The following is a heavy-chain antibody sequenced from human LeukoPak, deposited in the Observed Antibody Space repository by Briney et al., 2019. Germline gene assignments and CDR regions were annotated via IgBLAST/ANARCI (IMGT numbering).Heavy chain of an antibody. Sequence: PGGSLRLSCAASGFTFSSYTMNWDRQAPGKGLEWVSVVSSSGGTTYCADSVKGRFTISRDNSKNTLYLQMNSLRAEDTAVYYCTKHLVGANPFDYWGQGTLVTVSS. D-gene: IGHD1-26*01. V-gene: IGHV3-23*01. CDR2: VSSSGGTT. CDR3: TKHLVGANPFDY. J-gene: IGHJ4*02. CDR1: GFTFSSYT.